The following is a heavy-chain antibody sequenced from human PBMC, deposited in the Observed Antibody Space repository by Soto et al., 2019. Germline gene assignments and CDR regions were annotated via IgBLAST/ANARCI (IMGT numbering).Heavy chain of an antibody. J-gene: IGHJ6*03. V-gene: IGHV6-1*01. CDR2: IYYRSKWLN. CDR1: GDSVSRDSAA. Sequence: SQTLSLTCAISGDSVSRDSAAWNWIRQTPSRGLEWLGRIYYRSKWLNTYEVSVNSRITISPDTSKNQFSLQMNSLRAEDTAVYYCARDGTVTTWTYYYYYMDVWGKGTTVTVSS. CDR3: ARDGTVTTWTYYYYYMDV. D-gene: IGHD4-17*01.